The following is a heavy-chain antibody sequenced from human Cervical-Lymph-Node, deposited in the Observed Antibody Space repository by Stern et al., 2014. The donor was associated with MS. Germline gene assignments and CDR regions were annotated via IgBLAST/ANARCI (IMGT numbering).Heavy chain of an antibody. CDR2: IDHSGST. CDR3: ARGLGYVWGSYRPRNWFDP. D-gene: IGHD3-16*02. Sequence: QVQLQQWGAGLLKPSETLSLTCAVYGGSLSGYYWSWIRQPPGKGLEWIGEIDHSGSTDYNPSLKSRVTISLDTSKNQFSLKVRSVTAADTAVYYCARGLGYVWGSYRPRNWFDPWGQGTLVTVSS. V-gene: IGHV4-34*01. CDR1: GGSLSGYY. J-gene: IGHJ5*02.